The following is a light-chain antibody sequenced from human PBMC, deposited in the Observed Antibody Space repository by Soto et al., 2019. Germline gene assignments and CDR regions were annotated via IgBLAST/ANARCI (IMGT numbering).Light chain of an antibody. CDR3: QHSYITPRYT. Sequence: IQVTQSPSSLSASVGDRFTITCRASQSVSSHLNWYQHKPGRPPRLLIFASYILEGGVPSRFSGSGSDTYFTHTIDSLQPEDVATYYGQHSYITPRYTFGQGTNGEI. CDR1: QSVSSH. V-gene: IGKV1-39*01. CDR2: ASY. J-gene: IGKJ2*01.